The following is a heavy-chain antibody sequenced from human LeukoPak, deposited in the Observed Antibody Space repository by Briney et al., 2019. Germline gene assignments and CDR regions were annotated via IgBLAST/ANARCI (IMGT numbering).Heavy chain of an antibody. CDR3: AREQGGSSSWYRGGTGWFDP. CDR2: IYTSGST. Sequence: SETLSLTCTVSGGSISSGSYYWSWIRQPVGKGLEWIGRIYTSGSTNYNPSLKSRVTISVDTPKNQFSLKLSSVTAADTAVYYCAREQGGSSSWYRGGTGWFDPWGQGTLVTVSS. CDR1: GGSISSGSYY. J-gene: IGHJ5*02. D-gene: IGHD6-13*01. V-gene: IGHV4-61*02.